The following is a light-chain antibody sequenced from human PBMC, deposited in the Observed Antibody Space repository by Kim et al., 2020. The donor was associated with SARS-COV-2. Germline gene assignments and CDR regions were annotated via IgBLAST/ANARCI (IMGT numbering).Light chain of an antibody. Sequence: DVVLTQSPLSLPVSLGQRASISCRSSQSLVHSDGNIYLTWFHQRPGQSPRRLICQVSSRDSGIPDRFSGSGSGTDFTLHISRVEVEEVGIFCCMQGSLWPHSFGQGPKLEI. CDR3: MQGSLWPHS. J-gene: IGKJ2*03. CDR2: QVS. V-gene: IGKV2-30*02. CDR1: QSLVHSDGNIY.